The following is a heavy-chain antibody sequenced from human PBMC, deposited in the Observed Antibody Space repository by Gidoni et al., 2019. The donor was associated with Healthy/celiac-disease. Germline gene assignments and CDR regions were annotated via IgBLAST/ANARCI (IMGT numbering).Heavy chain of an antibody. J-gene: IGHJ4*02. V-gene: IGHV4-34*01. Sequence: QVQLQQWGAVLLKPSETLSLTCAVYSGSFSGYYWSWIRQPPGKGLEWIGEINHSGSTNYNPSLKSRVTISVDTSKNQFSLKLSSVTAADTAVYYCARALLWDYWGQGTLVTVSS. CDR1: SGSFSGYY. CDR3: ARALLWDY. CDR2: INHSGST. D-gene: IGHD2-21*01.